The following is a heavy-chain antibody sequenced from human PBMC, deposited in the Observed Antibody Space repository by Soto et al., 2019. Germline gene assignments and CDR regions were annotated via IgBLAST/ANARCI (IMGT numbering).Heavy chain of an antibody. CDR3: ARRQFSPPTRGAATARGGMDV. CDR2: IWNDGSNS. V-gene: IGHV3-33*01. Sequence: QVHLVESGGGVVQPGRSLRLSCAASGFTFNNYGMHWVRQAPGKGLVGVAIIWNDGSNSFYANSARGRFTISRDNSKNTLYLPKSSLRAEDTAVYYCARRQFSPPTRGAATARGGMDVWGQGTTVTVSS. CDR1: GFTFNNYG. J-gene: IGHJ6*02. D-gene: IGHD6-25*01.